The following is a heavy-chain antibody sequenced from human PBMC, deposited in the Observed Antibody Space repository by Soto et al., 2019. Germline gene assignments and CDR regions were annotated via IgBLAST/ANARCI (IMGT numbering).Heavy chain of an antibody. Sequence: SETLSLTCTVSGGSISYYYWSWIRQPPGKGLQWIGYIYSSGSTNYNPSLKSRVTISVDTSKNQFSLNLSSVTAADTAVYFCARLPGYCSGASCRIDYWGQGTLVTVSS. CDR1: GGSISYYY. V-gene: IGHV4-59*08. CDR2: IYSSGST. J-gene: IGHJ4*02. CDR3: ARLPGYCSGASCRIDY. D-gene: IGHD2-15*01.